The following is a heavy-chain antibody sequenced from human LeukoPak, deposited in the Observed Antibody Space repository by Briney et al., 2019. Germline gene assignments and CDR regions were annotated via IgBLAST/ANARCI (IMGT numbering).Heavy chain of an antibody. CDR1: GFTFSDYA. Sequence: GGSLRLPCAASGFTFSDYAMHWVRQAPGRGLEWVAVISYDGSNKYYAESVKGRITISRDNSKNTLYLQMNSLRAEDTAVYYCARSSVAGTGDAWGKGTTVTVSS. J-gene: IGHJ6*04. CDR3: ARSSVAGTGDA. V-gene: IGHV3-30*04. D-gene: IGHD6-19*01. CDR2: ISYDGSNK.